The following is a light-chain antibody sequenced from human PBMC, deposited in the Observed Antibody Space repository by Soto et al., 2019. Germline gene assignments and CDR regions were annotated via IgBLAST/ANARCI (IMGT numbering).Light chain of an antibody. Sequence: QAVVTQPPSVSGAPGQRVTISCTGSSSKIGAGYDVHWYQQLPGTAPKLLIYGNSNRPSGVPDRFSGSKTGTSASLAITGLQAEDAADYYCQSYDSSLSGWVFGGGTKLTVL. J-gene: IGLJ3*02. CDR1: SSKIGAGYD. CDR3: QSYDSSLSGWV. V-gene: IGLV1-40*01. CDR2: GNS.